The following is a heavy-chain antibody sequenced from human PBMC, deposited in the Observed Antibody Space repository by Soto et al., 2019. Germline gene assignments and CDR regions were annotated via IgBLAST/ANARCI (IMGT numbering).Heavy chain of an antibody. CDR3: ASGSVLVVEDAIRGDYYGMDV. V-gene: IGHV4-39*01. D-gene: IGHD2-2*01. J-gene: IGHJ6*02. Sequence: SETLSLTCTVSGGSVSSSSHYWGWIRQPPGKGLEWIGSIYYSGNTYYNPSPKSRVTMSVDSSKNQFSLKLSSVTAADTAVYFCASGSVLVVEDAIRGDYYGMDVWGQGTTVTVSS. CDR2: IYYSGNT. CDR1: GGSVSSSSHY.